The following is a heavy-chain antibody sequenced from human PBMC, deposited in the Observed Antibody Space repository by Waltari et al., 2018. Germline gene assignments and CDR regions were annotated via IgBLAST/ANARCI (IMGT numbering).Heavy chain of an antibody. CDR1: GGSFSGYY. CDR3: GGGGVGQLLTLGY. J-gene: IGHJ4*02. Sequence: QVQLQQWGAGLLKPSETLSLTCAVYGGSFSGYYWSWIRQPPGKGLEWIGAINHRGSTNYNPSLKSRVTISVDTSKNQFSLKLSSVTAADRAVYYWGGGGVGQLLTLGYWGQGTLVTVSS. V-gene: IGHV4-34*01. CDR2: INHRGST. D-gene: IGHD2-2*01.